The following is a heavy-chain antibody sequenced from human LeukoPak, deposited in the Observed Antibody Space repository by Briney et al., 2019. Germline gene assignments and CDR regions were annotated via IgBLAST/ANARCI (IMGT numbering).Heavy chain of an antibody. CDR3: ARGYVGATTGAWFDP. CDR1: GGSFSGYY. J-gene: IGHJ5*02. V-gene: IGHV4-34*01. D-gene: IGHD4-17*01. CDR2: INHSGST. Sequence: SETLSLTCAVYGGSFSGYYWSWIRQPPGKGLEWIGEINHSGSTNYNPSLKSRVTISVDTSKNQFSLKLSSVTAADTAVYYCARGYVGATTGAWFDPWGQGTLVTVSS.